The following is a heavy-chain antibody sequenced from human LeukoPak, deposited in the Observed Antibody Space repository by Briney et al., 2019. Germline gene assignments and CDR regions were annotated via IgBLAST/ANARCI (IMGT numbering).Heavy chain of an antibody. Sequence: GRSLRLSCAASGFTFSSYAMHWVRQAPGKGLEWVALISYDGTNKFYEDSVKGRFTIPRDNSKNTLFLQVNSLRAEDTAVYYCARNFTGWGESSGYSDYWGQGTLVTVSS. D-gene: IGHD3-22*01. CDR3: ARNFTGWGESSGYSDY. J-gene: IGHJ4*02. CDR2: ISYDGTNK. V-gene: IGHV3-30*01. CDR1: GFTFSSYA.